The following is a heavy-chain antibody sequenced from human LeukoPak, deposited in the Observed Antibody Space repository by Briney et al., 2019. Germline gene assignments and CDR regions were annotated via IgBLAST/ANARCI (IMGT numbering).Heavy chain of an antibody. D-gene: IGHD3-9*01. CDR3: ARADYDILTGYYHPIYFDY. CDR1: GGTFSSYA. J-gene: IGHJ4*02. CDR2: IIPILGIA. V-gene: IGHV1-69*04. Sequence: ASVKVSCKASGGTFSSYAISWVRQAPGHGLEWMGRIIPILGIANYAQKFQGRVTITADKSTSTAYMELSSLRSEDTAVYYCARADYDILTGYYHPIYFDYWGQGNLVTVSS.